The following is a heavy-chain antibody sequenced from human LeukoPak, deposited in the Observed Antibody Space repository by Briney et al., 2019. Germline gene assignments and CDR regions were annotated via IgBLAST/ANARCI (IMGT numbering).Heavy chain of an antibody. Sequence: GGSLRLSCAASGFTFSGYEMNWVRQAPGKGLEWVSYISTTGETIYYADSVKGRFTISRDNAKSSLYLQMNSLRAEDTAIYYCAREELVAAAIDHWGQGTLVTVSS. CDR1: GFTFSGYE. CDR3: AREELVAAAIDH. J-gene: IGHJ4*02. CDR2: ISTTGETI. V-gene: IGHV3-48*03. D-gene: IGHD2-15*01.